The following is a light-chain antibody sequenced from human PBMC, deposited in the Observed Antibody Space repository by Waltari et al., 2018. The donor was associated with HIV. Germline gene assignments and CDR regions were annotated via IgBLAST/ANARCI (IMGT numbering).Light chain of an antibody. CDR2: LAS. Sequence: EIVMTQSPLSLPVTPGEPASISCRSSQSLQHSNGYPYLDWYLQKPGQSPHLLIYLASTRASGVPDRFSGSGSGTDYTLTISRVEAEDVGIYYCMQALQTPLTFGGGTKVEMK. V-gene: IGKV2-28*01. CDR3: MQALQTPLT. J-gene: IGKJ4*01. CDR1: QSLQHSNGYPY.